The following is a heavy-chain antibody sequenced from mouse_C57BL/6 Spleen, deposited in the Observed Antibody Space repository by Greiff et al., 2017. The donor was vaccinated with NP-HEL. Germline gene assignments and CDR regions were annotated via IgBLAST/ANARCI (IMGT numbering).Heavy chain of an antibody. CDR1: GYAFSSSW. CDR3: ARQLRLLYFSY. V-gene: IGHV1-82*01. Sequence: VKLQQSGPELVKPGASVKISCKASGYAFSSSWMNWVKQRPGKGLEWIGRIYPGDGDTNYNGKFKGKATLTADKSSSTAYMQLSSLTSEDSAVYFCARQLRLLYFSYWGQGTTLTVSS. J-gene: IGHJ2*01. CDR2: IYPGDGDT. D-gene: IGHD3-2*02.